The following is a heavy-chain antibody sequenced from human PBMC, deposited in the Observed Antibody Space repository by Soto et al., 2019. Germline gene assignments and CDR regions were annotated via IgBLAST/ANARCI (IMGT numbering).Heavy chain of an antibody. D-gene: IGHD2-21*01. V-gene: IGHV3-15*01. CDR3: TTDGSYCGGDCYDY. CDR2: IKSKTDGGTT. CDR1: GFTFSNAW. J-gene: IGHJ4*02. Sequence: GGSLRLSCAASGFTFSNAWMSWVRQAPGKGLEWVGRIKSKTDGGTTDYAAPVKGRFTISRDDSKNTLYLQMNSLKTEDIAVYYCTTDGSYCGGDCYDYWGQGTLVTVSS.